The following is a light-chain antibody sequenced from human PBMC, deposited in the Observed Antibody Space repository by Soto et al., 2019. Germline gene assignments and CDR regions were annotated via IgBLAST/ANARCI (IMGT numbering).Light chain of an antibody. CDR3: SSYAGSDNYV. Sequence: QSDLTQPPSASGSPGQSVTISCSGTSSDTGDYNYVSWYQQHPGKAPKLMIYEVSKRPSGVPDRFSGSKSGNTASLTVSGLQAEDEADYYCSSYAGSDNYVFGTGTKVTVL. CDR1: SSDTGDYNY. J-gene: IGLJ1*01. V-gene: IGLV2-8*01. CDR2: EVS.